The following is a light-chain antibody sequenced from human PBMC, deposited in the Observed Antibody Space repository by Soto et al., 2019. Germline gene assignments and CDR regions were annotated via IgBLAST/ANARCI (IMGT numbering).Light chain of an antibody. J-gene: IGLJ1*01. CDR2: EVS. CDR1: SSDVGAYNH. Sequence: QSALTQPASVSGSPGQSITISCTGTSSDVGAYNHVSWYQQHPGKAPKLMIYEVSNRPSGVSNRFSGSKSGNTASLTISGLQTEDEADYYCSSYTSSTTLYVFGTGTKLTVL. V-gene: IGLV2-14*01. CDR3: SSYTSSTTLYV.